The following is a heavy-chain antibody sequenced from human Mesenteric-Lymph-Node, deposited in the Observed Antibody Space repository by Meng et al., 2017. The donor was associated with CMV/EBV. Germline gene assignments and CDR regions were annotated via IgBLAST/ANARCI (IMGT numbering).Heavy chain of an antibody. CDR1: GGSSSSGHW. Sequence: CAVSGGSSSSGHWWNWVRQSPGKGLEWIGEIYHSGVTNYNPSLKSRVTISLDKSKNHFSLKLSSVTAADTAVYYCARETDYYGSGNSHWGQGTLVTVSS. CDR2: IYHSGVT. D-gene: IGHD3-10*01. J-gene: IGHJ4*02. CDR3: ARETDYYGSGNSH. V-gene: IGHV4-4*02.